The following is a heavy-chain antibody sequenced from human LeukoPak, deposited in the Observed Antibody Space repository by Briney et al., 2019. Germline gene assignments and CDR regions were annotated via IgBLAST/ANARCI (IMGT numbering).Heavy chain of an antibody. Sequence: GSLRLSCAASGFTFSSYWMSWVRQAPGKGLEWVANIKPDGSEKHYVDSVKGRLTIARDNAKNSLFLQMNSLRAEDTAVYYCARGDFYGSGSSYHDAFDIWGQGTMVTVSS. V-gene: IGHV3-7*03. CDR1: GFTFSSYW. CDR3: ARGDFYGSGSSYHDAFDI. CDR2: IKPDGSEK. J-gene: IGHJ3*02. D-gene: IGHD3-10*01.